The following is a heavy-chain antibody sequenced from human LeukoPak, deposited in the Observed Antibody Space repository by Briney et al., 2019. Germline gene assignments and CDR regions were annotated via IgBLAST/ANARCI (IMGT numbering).Heavy chain of an antibody. Sequence: PGGSLRLSCAASGFTVSSNYMSWVRQAPGKGLEWVSVIYSGGSTYYADPVKGRFTISRDNSKNTPYLQMNSLRAEDTAVYYCARDLAGDYAGFDYWGQGTLVTVSS. V-gene: IGHV3-53*01. CDR1: GFTVSSNY. J-gene: IGHJ4*02. CDR2: IYSGGST. CDR3: ARDLAGDYAGFDY. D-gene: IGHD4-17*01.